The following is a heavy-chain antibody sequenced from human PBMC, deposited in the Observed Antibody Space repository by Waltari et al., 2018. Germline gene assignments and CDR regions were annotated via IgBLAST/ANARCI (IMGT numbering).Heavy chain of an antibody. V-gene: IGHV4-61*02. J-gene: IGHJ3*02. CDR2: IYTSGST. CDR1: GGSISSGSYY. Sequence: QVQLQESGPGLVKPSQTLSLTCTVSGGSISSGSYYWSWIRQPAGKGLEWIGRIYTSGSTNYNPSLKSRVTISVDTSKKQFSLKLRSVTAADTAVYYCAGGPLIAVAGTDAFDIWGQGTMVTVSS. D-gene: IGHD6-19*01. CDR3: AGGPLIAVAGTDAFDI.